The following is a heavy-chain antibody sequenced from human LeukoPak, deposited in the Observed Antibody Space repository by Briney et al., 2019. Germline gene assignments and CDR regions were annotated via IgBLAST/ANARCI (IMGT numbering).Heavy chain of an antibody. J-gene: IGHJ4*02. Sequence: GGSLRLSCAASGFTFSGSAMHWVRQASGKGLEWVGRIRSKANSYATAYAASVKGRFTISRDDSKNTAYLQMNSLKTEDTAVYYCTTPGGYYYDSSGLFDYWGQGTLVTVSS. CDR3: TTPGGYYYDSSGLFDY. V-gene: IGHV3-73*01. CDR2: IRSKANSYAT. CDR1: GFTFSGSA. D-gene: IGHD3-22*01.